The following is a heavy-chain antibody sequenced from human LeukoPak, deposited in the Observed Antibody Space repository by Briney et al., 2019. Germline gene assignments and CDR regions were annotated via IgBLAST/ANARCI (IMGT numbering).Heavy chain of an antibody. CDR3: AKEYQYYFDY. CDR1: GFTFSSYG. V-gene: IGHV3-30*02. J-gene: IGHJ4*02. CDR2: IRYDGSNK. Sequence: GGSLRLSCAASGFTFSSYGMHWVRHAPGKGLEWVAFIRYDGSNKYYADSVKGRFTISRDNSKNTLYLQMNSLRAEDTAVYYCAKEYQYYFDYWGQGTLVTVSS.